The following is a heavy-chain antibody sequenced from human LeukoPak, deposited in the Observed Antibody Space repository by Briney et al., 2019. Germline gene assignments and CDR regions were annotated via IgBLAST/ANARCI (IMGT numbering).Heavy chain of an antibody. J-gene: IGHJ3*02. V-gene: IGHV4-4*07. D-gene: IGHD6-19*01. CDR3: ARDRGWQWLPHDAFDI. Sequence: PSETLSLTCTVSGGSISSYYWSWIRQPAGKGLEWIGRIYTSGSTNYNPSLKSRVTMSADTSKNQFSLKLSSVTAADTAVYYCARDRGWQWLPHDAFDIWGQGTMVTVSS. CDR1: GGSISSYY. CDR2: IYTSGST.